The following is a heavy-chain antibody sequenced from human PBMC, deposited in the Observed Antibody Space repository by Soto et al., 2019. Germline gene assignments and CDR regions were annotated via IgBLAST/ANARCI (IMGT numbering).Heavy chain of an antibody. Sequence: QVQLQESGPGLVKPSGTLSLTCAVSGDSISNSRWWTWVRQPPGKGLEWIGDIFHSGDTNYNPSLKSLVFISVAKSQNQFSLKVSSVTAAATAVYYCAYSTGWYRHDVWGQGTLVTVSS. J-gene: IGHJ3*01. V-gene: IGHV4-4*02. D-gene: IGHD6-19*01. CDR1: GDSISNSRW. CDR2: IFHSGDT. CDR3: AYSTGWYRHDV.